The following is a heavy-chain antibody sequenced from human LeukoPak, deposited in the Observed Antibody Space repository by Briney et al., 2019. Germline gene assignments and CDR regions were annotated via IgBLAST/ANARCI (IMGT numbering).Heavy chain of an antibody. V-gene: IGHV1-8*03. CDR1: GYTFTTYD. Sequence: VASVNVSCKASGYTFTTYDINWVRLAAGQGIEWMGWMNPKSGDASYADKFQGRVAITRDTSINTAYLELSALTSDGTAVYYCARGPFGNCGGGPCHFRDIDNWYDPWGQGTLVTVSS. CDR3: ARGPFGNCGGGPCHFRDIDNWYDP. D-gene: IGHD2-21*01. CDR2: MNPKSGDA. J-gene: IGHJ5*02.